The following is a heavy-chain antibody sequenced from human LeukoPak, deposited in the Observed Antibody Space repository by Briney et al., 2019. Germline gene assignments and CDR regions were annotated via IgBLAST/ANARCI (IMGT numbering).Heavy chain of an antibody. CDR1: GFTFSSYA. V-gene: IGHV3-23*01. D-gene: IGHD3-9*01. Sequence: GGSLRLSCAASGFTFSSYAMSWVRQAPGKGLEWVSAISGSGGSTYYADSVKGRSTISRDNSKNTLYLQMNSLRAEDTAVYYCAKDPDILTGYSHAYFDYWGQGTLVTVSS. CDR3: AKDPDILTGYSHAYFDY. CDR2: ISGSGGST. J-gene: IGHJ4*02.